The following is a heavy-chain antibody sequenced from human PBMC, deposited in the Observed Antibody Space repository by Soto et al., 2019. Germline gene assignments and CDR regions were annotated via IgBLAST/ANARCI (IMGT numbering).Heavy chain of an antibody. V-gene: IGHV1-69*13. CDR2: IIPIFGTA. CDR3: ARDTANLMYYYYYGMDV. Sequence: SVKVSCKASGGTFSSYAISWVRQAPGQGLEWMGGIIPIFGTANYAQKFQGRVTITADESTSTAYMELSSLRSEDTAVYYCARDTANLMYYYYYGMDVRGQGTTVTVSS. CDR1: GGTFSSYA. D-gene: IGHD2-21*02. J-gene: IGHJ6*02.